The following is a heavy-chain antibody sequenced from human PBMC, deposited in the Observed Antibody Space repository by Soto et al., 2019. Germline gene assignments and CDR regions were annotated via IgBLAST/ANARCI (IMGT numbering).Heavy chain of an antibody. V-gene: IGHV1-46*01. CDR2: INPSGGST. D-gene: IGHD5-12*01. J-gene: IGHJ5*02. CDR3: ARGGQIPPSSGYLVWFDP. CDR1: GYTFTSYY. Sequence: QVQLVQSGAEVKKPGASVKVSCKASGYTFTSYYMHWVRQAPGQGLEWMGIINPSGGSTSYAQKFQGRVTMTRDTSTSTVYMELSSLRSEDTAVYYCARGGQIPPSSGYLVWFDPWGQGTLVTVSS.